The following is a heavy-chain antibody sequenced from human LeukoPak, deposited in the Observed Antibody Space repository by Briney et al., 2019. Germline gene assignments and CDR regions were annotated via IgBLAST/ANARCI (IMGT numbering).Heavy chain of an antibody. V-gene: IGHV3-33*01. CDR2: IWPDGNKK. J-gene: IGHJ2*01. D-gene: IGHD2-2*01. CDR1: GYPFSQHG. Sequence: PGGSLRLSCVASGYPFSQHGIHWVRQAPGRGLEGVAVIWPDGNKKEYADSVRGRFIVSKDNSENTLSLQMNSLRAEDTAVYYCVVVLVPAAVWQFDVWGRGTLVTVSS. CDR3: VVVLVPAAVWQFDV.